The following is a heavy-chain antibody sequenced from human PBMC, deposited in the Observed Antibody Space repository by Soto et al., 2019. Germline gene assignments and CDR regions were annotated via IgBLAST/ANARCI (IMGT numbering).Heavy chain of an antibody. V-gene: IGHV4-34*02. CDR2: ISHDGGI. CDR3: ARGQLVWYGDLTPYHRDMDV. J-gene: IGHJ6*02. D-gene: IGHD3-10*01. CDR1: GGSFDDFY. Sequence: QVQLQQWGAGLLRPSETLSLTCAFYGGSFDDFYWSCVRQSPGKGLEWVGEISHDGGINYSPSLASRVSISVDTSKNQFSLHLRSVTAADTGLYYCARGQLVWYGDLTPYHRDMDVWGQGTTVTVSS.